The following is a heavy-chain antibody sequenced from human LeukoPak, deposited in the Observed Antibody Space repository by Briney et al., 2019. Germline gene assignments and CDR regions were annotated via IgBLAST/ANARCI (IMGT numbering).Heavy chain of an antibody. CDR2: INPNSGGT. CDR3: ARGLVAGDHYFDY. V-gene: IGHV1-2*02. CDR1: GYTFTSYG. D-gene: IGHD6-19*01. J-gene: IGHJ4*02. Sequence: ASVKVSCKASGYTFTSYGISWVRQAPGQGLEWMGWINPNSGGTNYAQKFQGRVTMTRDTSISTAYMELSRLRSDNTAVYYCARGLVAGDHYFDYWGQGTLVTVSS.